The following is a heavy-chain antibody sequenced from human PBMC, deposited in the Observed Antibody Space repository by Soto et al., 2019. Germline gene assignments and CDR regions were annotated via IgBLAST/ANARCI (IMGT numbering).Heavy chain of an antibody. CDR3: AEGEVVATADY. CDR1: GFTVSSNY. J-gene: IGHJ4*02. CDR2: IYSVGST. D-gene: IGHD5-12*01. V-gene: IGHV3-53*02. Sequence: EVQLVETGGGLIQPGGSLRLSCAASGFTVSSNYMSWVRQAPGKGLEWVAVIYSVGSTYYADSVKGRFTISRDNPKNTLYLQMNSLRAEDTAVYYSAEGEVVATADYWGQGTLGTVSS.